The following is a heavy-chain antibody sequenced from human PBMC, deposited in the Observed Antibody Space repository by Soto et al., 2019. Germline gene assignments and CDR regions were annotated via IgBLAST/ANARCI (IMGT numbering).Heavy chain of an antibody. CDR1: GGSISSYY. D-gene: IGHD3-22*01. J-gene: IGHJ1*01. Sequence: LSLTCTVSGGSISSYYWSWIRQPAGKGLEWIGRIYTSGSTNYNPSLKSRVTMSVDTSKNQFSLKLSSVTAADTAVYYCARDRYYYDSSGYYHKLGYFQHWGQGTLGTSPQ. CDR2: IYTSGST. V-gene: IGHV4-4*07. CDR3: ARDRYYYDSSGYYHKLGYFQH.